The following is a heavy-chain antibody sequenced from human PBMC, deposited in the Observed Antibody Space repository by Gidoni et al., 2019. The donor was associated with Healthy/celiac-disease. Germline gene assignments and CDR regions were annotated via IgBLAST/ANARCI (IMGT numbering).Heavy chain of an antibody. J-gene: IGHJ6*02. CDR2: ISYDGSNK. CDR3: ARDGPYYDILTGLRGGYYGMDV. Sequence: QVQLVESGGGVVQPGRSLRLSCAASGFTFSSYAMHWVRQAPGKGLEWVAVISYDGSNKYYADSVKGRFTISRDNSKNTLYLQMNSLRAEDTAVYYCARDGPYYDILTGLRGGYYGMDVWGQGTTVTVSS. CDR1: GFTFSSYA. D-gene: IGHD3-9*01. V-gene: IGHV3-30*01.